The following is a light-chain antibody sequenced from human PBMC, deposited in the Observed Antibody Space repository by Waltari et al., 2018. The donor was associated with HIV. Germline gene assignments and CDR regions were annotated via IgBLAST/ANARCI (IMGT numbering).Light chain of an antibody. V-gene: IGLV2-14*01. CDR1: SSDIGYYNY. J-gene: IGLJ3*02. Sequence: QFALTQPASVSGSPGQSITISCSGTSSDIGYYNYVSWYQQHPGKAPKLMIYEVRTRPSGILNRFSGSTSGNTASLTISARQAENDTDYFCSSVANSVTLSVLFGGGTKLTVL. CDR2: EVR. CDR3: SSVANSVTLSVL.